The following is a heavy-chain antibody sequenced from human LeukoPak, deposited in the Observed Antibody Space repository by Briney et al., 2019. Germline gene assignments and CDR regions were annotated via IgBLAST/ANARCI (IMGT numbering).Heavy chain of an antibody. CDR2: FDPEDGET. CDR3: ARVSRLYYDTSGRIFDY. D-gene: IGHD3-22*01. Sequence: ASVKVSCKVSGYTLTELSMHWVRQAPGKGLEWMGGFDPEDGETIYAQKFQGRVTMTEDTSTDTAYMELSSLRSEDTAVYYCARVSRLYYDTSGRIFDYWGQGTLVTVSS. J-gene: IGHJ4*02. V-gene: IGHV1-24*01. CDR1: GYTLTELS.